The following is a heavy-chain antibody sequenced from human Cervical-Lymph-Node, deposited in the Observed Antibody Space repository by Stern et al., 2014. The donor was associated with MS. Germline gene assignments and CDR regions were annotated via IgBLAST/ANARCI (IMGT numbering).Heavy chain of an antibody. J-gene: IGHJ4*02. CDR3: AKALGYEPY. Sequence: EVHLVESGGGLVQPGGSLRLSCAASGFTFSNYWMHWVRQAPGKGLVWVSRINGDGTGASYADFVGGRFTISRDNTQNTLYLQMNSLRAEDTAVYYCAKALGYEPYWGQGTLVTVSS. V-gene: IGHV3-74*02. CDR2: INGDGTGA. CDR1: GFTFSNYW. D-gene: IGHD2-2*03.